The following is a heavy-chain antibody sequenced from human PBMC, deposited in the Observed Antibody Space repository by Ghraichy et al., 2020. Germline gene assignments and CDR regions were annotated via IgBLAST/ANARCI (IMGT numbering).Heavy chain of an antibody. CDR3: ARGIVVVPTAPAERYFDY. Sequence: GGSLRLSCAASGFTFNSYAMSWVRQAPGKGLEWVSAISGSGGSTYYADSVKGRFTISRDNSKNALYLQMNSLRAEDTAIYYCARGIVVVPTAPAERYFDYWGQGTLATVSS. CDR2: ISGSGGST. CDR1: GFTFNSYA. D-gene: IGHD2-2*01. J-gene: IGHJ4*02. V-gene: IGHV3-23*01.